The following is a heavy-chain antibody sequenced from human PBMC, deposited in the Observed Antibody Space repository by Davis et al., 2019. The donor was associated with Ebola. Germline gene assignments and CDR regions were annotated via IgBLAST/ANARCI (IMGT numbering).Heavy chain of an antibody. V-gene: IGHV4-59*01. Sequence: SETLSLTCTVSGGSISSYYWSWIRQPPGKGLEWIGYIYYSGSTNYNPSLKSRVTISVDTSKNQFSLKLSSVTAADTAVYYCARLIAGHGMDVWGQGTTVTVSS. CDR1: GGSISSYY. D-gene: IGHD2-21*01. CDR2: IYYSGST. J-gene: IGHJ6*02. CDR3: ARLIAGHGMDV.